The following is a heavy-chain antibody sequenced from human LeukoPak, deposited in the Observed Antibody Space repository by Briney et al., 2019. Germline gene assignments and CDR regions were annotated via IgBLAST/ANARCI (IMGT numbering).Heavy chain of an antibody. CDR2: ISYDGSNK. CDR1: GFTFSSFG. V-gene: IGHV3-30*03. D-gene: IGHD6-6*01. Sequence: HPGGSLRLSCAASGFTFSSFGMHWVRQAPGKGLEWLVVISYDGSNKFYADSVKGRFTISRDNSNNTLMLQMNSPRAEDTAVYYCASKIAVRSMGRDYWGQGTLVTVSS. CDR3: ASKIAVRSMGRDY. J-gene: IGHJ4*02.